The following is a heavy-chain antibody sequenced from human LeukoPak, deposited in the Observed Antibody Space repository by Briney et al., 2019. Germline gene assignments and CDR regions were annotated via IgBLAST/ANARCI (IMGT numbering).Heavy chain of an antibody. CDR1: GYTFTAYY. CDR3: ARQGSNSSGWYPVDN. CDR2: MNPNSGGT. Sequence: ASVKVSCKTSGYTFTAYYIHWLRQAPGQGLEWMGWMNPNSGGTKYAQTFQGRVTLTRDTSISTAYLELSSLGSDDTAVYFCARQGSNSSGWYPVDNWGPETLLTVSS. D-gene: IGHD6-19*01. J-gene: IGHJ4*02. V-gene: IGHV1-2*02.